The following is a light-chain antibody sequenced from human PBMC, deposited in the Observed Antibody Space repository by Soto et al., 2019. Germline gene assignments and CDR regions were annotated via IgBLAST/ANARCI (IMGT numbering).Light chain of an antibody. CDR1: QSLLHSNGHTY. CDR2: LAS. J-gene: IGKJ1*01. Sequence: DIVLTQSPLSLPVTPGEPASISCRSTQSLLHSNGHTYMDWYLQKPVQSPQLLFYLASNRAYGVPDRFSGSGSGKEFTLKISRVEAEDVGVYYFMQSLQTTWTFGQGTSVEIK. CDR3: MQSLQTTWT. V-gene: IGKV2-28*01.